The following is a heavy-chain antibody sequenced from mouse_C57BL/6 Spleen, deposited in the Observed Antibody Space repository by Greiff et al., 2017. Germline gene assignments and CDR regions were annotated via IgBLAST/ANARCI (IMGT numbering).Heavy chain of an antibody. J-gene: IGHJ2*01. Sequence: VQLQQPGAELVRPGASVKLSCTASGFNIKDYYMHWVKQRPEQGLEWIGRIDPEGGATEYAPKFQGKATMTADTSSNTAYLQLSSLTSEDTAVYYCTSHSNPSDYWGQGTTLTVSS. CDR3: TSHSNPSDY. CDR2: IDPEGGAT. D-gene: IGHD2-5*01. CDR1: GFNIKDYY. V-gene: IGHV14-1*01.